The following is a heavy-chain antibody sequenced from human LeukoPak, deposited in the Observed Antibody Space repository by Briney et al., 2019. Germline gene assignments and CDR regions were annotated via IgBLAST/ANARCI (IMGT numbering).Heavy chain of an antibody. CDR1: GFTFSDYY. CDR3: ARTHPFDY. CDR2: IKQDGSEK. Sequence: PGGSLRLSCAASGFTFSDYYMSWIRQAPGKGLEWVANIKQDGSEKYYVDSVKGRITISRDNAKNSLYLQMNSLRAEDTAVYYCARTHPFDYWGQGTLVAVSS. J-gene: IGHJ4*02. V-gene: IGHV3-7*03.